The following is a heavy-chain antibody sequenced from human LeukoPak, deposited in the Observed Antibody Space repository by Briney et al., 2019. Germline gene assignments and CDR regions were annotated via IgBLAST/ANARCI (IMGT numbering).Heavy chain of an antibody. CDR2: IYYSGST. J-gene: IGHJ5*02. D-gene: IGHD6-19*01. CDR3: ASGFAAVQAPQDANWFDP. Sequence: PSETLSLTCTVSGGSISSSSYYWGWIRQPPGKGLEWIGSIYYSGSTYYNPSLKSRVTISVDTSKNQFSLKLSSVTAADTAVYYCASGFAAVQAPQDANWFDPWGQGTLVTVSS. V-gene: IGHV4-39*01. CDR1: GGSISSSSYY.